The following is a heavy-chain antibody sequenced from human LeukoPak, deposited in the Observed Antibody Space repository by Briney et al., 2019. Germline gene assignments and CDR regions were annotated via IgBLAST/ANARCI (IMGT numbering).Heavy chain of an antibody. CDR3: ARQGRATVVMYMDD. J-gene: IGHJ6*03. D-gene: IGHD3-22*01. V-gene: IGHV4-39*01. CDR1: GGSISSSSYY. CDR2: VYYLGST. Sequence: PSETLSLTCTVSGGSISSSSYYWGWIRQPPGKGLEWIGIVYYLGSTYYNPSLKSRVTISVDTSRNQFSLRLSSVTAADTAMYYCARQGRATVVMYMDDWGNGTTVTVSS.